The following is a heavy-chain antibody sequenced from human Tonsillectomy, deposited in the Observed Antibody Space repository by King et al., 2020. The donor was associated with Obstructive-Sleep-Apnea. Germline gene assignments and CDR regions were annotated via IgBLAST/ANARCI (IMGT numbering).Heavy chain of an antibody. CDR1: GGSISSTSYY. Sequence: QLQESGPGLVKPSETLSLTCTVSGGSISSTSYYCGWIRQPPGKGLEWIGSIYYSGSTYYNTPLKSRVTILVDTSKNQFSLKVTSVTAADTAVYYCARSNDYNPYNWFDPWGQGAPVTVSS. V-gene: IGHV4-39*07. CDR3: ARSNDYNPYNWFDP. CDR2: IYYSGST. J-gene: IGHJ5*02. D-gene: IGHD5-24*01.